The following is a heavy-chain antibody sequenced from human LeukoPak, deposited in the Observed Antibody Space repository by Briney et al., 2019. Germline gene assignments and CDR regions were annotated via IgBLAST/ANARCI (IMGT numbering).Heavy chain of an antibody. CDR2: ISSSGSTI. CDR1: GFTFSDYY. J-gene: IGHJ4*02. Sequence: PGGSLRLSCAASGFTFSDYYMSWIRQAPGKGLEWVSYISSSGSTIYYADSVKGRFTISRDNAKNSLYLQMNSLRAEDTAVYYCARTRTATAIWGDLDYWGQGTLVTVSS. CDR3: ARTRTATAIWGDLDY. D-gene: IGHD2-2*02. V-gene: IGHV3-11*01.